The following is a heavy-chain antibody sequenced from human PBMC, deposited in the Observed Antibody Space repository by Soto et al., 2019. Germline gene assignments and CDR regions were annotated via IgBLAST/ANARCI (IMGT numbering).Heavy chain of an antibody. CDR3: SKPISTGGGAFDI. D-gene: IGHD1-26*01. J-gene: IGHJ3*02. Sequence: GGSLRLSCAASGFTFSSYTMRWARQAPGKGLEWVSSITASGGNTFYADSVKGRFTISRDNSKNTLYLQLNSLRAEDTAMYYCSKPISTGGGAFDIWGQGTMVTVSS. CDR2: ITASGGNT. CDR1: GFTFSSYT. V-gene: IGHV3-23*01.